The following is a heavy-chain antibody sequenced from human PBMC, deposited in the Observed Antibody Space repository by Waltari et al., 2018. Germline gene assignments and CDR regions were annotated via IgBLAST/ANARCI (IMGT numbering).Heavy chain of an antibody. D-gene: IGHD2-8*01. CDR3: ARVYDYYYYYMDV. J-gene: IGHJ6*03. V-gene: IGHV3-72*01. CDR1: GFTFSDHY. CDR2: TRNKANSYTT. Sequence: EVQLVESGGGLVQPGGSMRLSCAASGFTFSDHYMDWVRQAPGKGLEWVGRTRNKANSYTTEYAASVKGRFTISRDDSKNSLYLQMNSLKTEDTAVYYCARVYDYYYYYMDVWGKGTTVTVSS.